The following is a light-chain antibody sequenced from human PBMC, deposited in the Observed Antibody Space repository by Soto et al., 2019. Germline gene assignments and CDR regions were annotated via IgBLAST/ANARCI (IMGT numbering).Light chain of an antibody. CDR3: LSKTSSISYV. CDR1: DSDIGDNNY. J-gene: IGLJ1*01. CDR2: EVS. V-gene: IGLV2-14*01. Sequence: QSVLTQPASVSGSPGQSITISCTGTDSDIGDNNYVSWYQQHPGKVPKLLIHEVSNRPSGVSNRFSGSKSGNTASLTISGLQAEDEADYYCLSKTSSISYVFGTGTKV.